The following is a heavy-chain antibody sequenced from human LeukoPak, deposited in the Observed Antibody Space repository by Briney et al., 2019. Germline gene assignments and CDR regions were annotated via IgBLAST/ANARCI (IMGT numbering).Heavy chain of an antibody. V-gene: IGHV3-43*01. D-gene: IGHD3-10*02. Sequence: GGSLRLSCAASGFAFSDYWMSWVRQAPGKGLEWVSLAGWAGGTTYYSDSVRGRFTISRDSGKNSVYLQMNSLTTDDTAFYFCAKELDTMFFDYWGQGALVTVSS. CDR1: GFAFSDYW. CDR2: AGWAGGTT. CDR3: AKELDTMFFDY. J-gene: IGHJ4*02.